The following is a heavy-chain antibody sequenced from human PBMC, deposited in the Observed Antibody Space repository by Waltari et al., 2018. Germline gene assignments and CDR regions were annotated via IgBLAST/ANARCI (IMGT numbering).Heavy chain of an antibody. D-gene: IGHD6-19*01. CDR2: IWYDGSNK. J-gene: IGHJ4*02. Sequence: QVQLVESGGGVVQPGRSLRLSCAASGFTFSSYVMHWVRPPPGKGLEWVAVIWYDGSNKYYADSVKGRFTISRDNSKNTLYLQMNSLRAEDTAVYYCARDVSGWYSQGKGNFDYWGQGTLVTVSS. CDR1: GFTFSSYV. CDR3: ARDVSGWYSQGKGNFDY. V-gene: IGHV3-33*01.